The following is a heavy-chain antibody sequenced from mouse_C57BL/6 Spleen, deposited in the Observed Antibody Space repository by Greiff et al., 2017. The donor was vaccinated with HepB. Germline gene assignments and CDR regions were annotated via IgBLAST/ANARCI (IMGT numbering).Heavy chain of an antibody. CDR2: INPSSGYT. CDR1: GYTFTSYW. V-gene: IGHV1-7*01. D-gene: IGHD2-4*01. J-gene: IGHJ3*01. CDR3: ARSTPYYENDLTFAY. Sequence: VKLQESGAELAKPGASVKLSCKASGYTFTSYWMHWVKQRPGRGLEWIGYINPSSGYTKYNQKFKDKATLTADKSSSTAYMKLSSLTYEDSAVYYCARSTPYYENDLTFAYWGQGTLVTVSA.